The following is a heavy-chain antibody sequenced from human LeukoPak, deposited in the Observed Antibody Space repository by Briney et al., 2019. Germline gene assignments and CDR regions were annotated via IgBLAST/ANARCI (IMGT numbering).Heavy chain of an antibody. CDR1: GYSFRTFY. J-gene: IGHJ4*02. CDR2: IYPGDSDT. CDR3: ARLFALGTFSGDY. V-gene: IGHV5-51*01. D-gene: IGHD1-1*01. Sequence: GESLNISCKASGYSFRTFYIGWVRQMPGKGLEWMGIIYPGDSDTRYSPSFQGQVTISADKSISTAYLRWSSLKASDTAMYYCARLFALGTFSGDYWGQGTLVTVSS.